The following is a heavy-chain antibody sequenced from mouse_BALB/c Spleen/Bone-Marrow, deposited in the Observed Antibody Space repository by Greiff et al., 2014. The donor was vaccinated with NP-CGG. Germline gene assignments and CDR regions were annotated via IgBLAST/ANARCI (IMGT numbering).Heavy chain of an antibody. J-gene: IGHJ3*01. V-gene: IGHV14-3*02. CDR2: IDPANGNT. CDR1: GFNIKDTY. Sequence: EVNLVESGAELVKPGASVKLSRTASGFNIKDTYMHWVKQRPEQGLEWIGRIDPANGNTKYDPKFQGKATITADTSSNTAYLQLSSLTSEDTAVYYCAIYYYGSSGFAYWGQGTLVTVSA. CDR3: AIYYYGSSGFAY. D-gene: IGHD1-1*01.